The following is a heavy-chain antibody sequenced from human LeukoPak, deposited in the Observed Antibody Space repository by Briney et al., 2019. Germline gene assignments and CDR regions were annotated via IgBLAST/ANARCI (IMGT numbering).Heavy chain of an antibody. V-gene: IGHV3-23*01. CDR1: GFTFSSYG. J-gene: IGHJ4*02. D-gene: IGHD6-19*01. CDR3: ASRSGWRYFDY. CDR2: ISGSGGST. Sequence: SGGSLRLSCAASGFTFSSYGMSWVRKAPGKGLEWVSAISGSGGSTYYADSVKGRFTISRDNSKNTLYLQMNSLRAEDTAVYYCASRSGWRYFDYWGQGTLVTVSS.